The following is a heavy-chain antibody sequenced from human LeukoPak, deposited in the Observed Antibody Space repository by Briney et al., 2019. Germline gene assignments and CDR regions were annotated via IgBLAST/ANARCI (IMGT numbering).Heavy chain of an antibody. V-gene: IGHV3-43*02. Sequence: VGSLRLSCAASGFTFDDYAMHWVRQAPGKGLEWVSLISGDGGSTYYADSVKGRFTISRDNSKNSLYLQMNSLRTEDTALYYCAKTFRSGSYLDAFDIWGQGTMVTVSS. D-gene: IGHD1-26*01. CDR3: AKTFRSGSYLDAFDI. J-gene: IGHJ3*02. CDR2: ISGDGGST. CDR1: GFTFDDYA.